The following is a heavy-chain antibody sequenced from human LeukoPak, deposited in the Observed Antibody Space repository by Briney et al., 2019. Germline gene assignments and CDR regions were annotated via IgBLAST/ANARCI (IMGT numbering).Heavy chain of an antibody. V-gene: IGHV1-58*01. CDR1: GFTFTSSA. Sequence: SVKVSCKASGFTFTSSAVQWVRQAGGQRLEWIGWIVVCSGNTNYAQKFQERVTITRDMSTSTAYMELSSLRSEDTAVYYCAAGYCSGGSCYPYYYYGMDVWGQGTTVTVSS. D-gene: IGHD2-15*01. CDR2: IVVCSGNT. J-gene: IGHJ6*02. CDR3: AAGYCSGGSCYPYYYYGMDV.